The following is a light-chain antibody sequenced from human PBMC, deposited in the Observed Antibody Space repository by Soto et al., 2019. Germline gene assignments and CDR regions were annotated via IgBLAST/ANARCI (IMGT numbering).Light chain of an antibody. V-gene: IGLV2-11*01. J-gene: IGLJ2*01. CDR3: FSYAGNYRV. CDR1: SSDFGGHNY. CDR2: DVT. Sequence: QSALTQPRSVSGSPGQSLTISCTGTSSDFGGHNYVSWYQQHPGRAPKLILYDVTKRPSGVPDRFSGSKSGNTASLTISGLQADDEAGYYCFSYAGNYRVFGGGTKLTVL.